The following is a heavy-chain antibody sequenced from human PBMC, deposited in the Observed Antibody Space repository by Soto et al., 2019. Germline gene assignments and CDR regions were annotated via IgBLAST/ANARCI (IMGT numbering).Heavy chain of an antibody. Sequence: ASVKVSCKASGYTFTSYDINWVRQATGQGLEWMGWMNPNSGNTGYAQKFQGRVTMTRNTSISTAYMELSSLRSEDTAVYYCARVIPYYDIFTGWKNPHFDSWGQGTLVTVSS. D-gene: IGHD3-9*01. CDR2: MNPNSGNT. CDR1: GYTFTSYD. V-gene: IGHV1-8*01. J-gene: IGHJ5*01. CDR3: ARVIPYYDIFTGWKNPHFDS.